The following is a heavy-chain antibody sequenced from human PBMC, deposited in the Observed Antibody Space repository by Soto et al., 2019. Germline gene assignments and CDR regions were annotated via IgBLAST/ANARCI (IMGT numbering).Heavy chain of an antibody. V-gene: IGHV4-39*06. D-gene: IGHD6-13*01. Sequence: SETLSLTCTVSGGSISSSSYYWGWIRQPPGKGLEWIGSIYYSGTTYYNPSLKSRVTISVDTSKNQFAVKLSSGTAADTAVYYCAREEGYSSSWYWFDPWGQGTLVTVSS. CDR2: IYYSGTT. J-gene: IGHJ5*02. CDR3: AREEGYSSSWYWFDP. CDR1: GGSISSSSYY.